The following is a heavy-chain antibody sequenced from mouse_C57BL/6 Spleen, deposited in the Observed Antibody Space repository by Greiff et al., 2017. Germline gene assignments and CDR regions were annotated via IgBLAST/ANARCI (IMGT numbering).Heavy chain of an antibody. CDR3: ARSLDGWYFDV. CDR2: IDPSDSYT. CDR1: GYTFTSYW. Sequence: QVQLQQPGAELVMPGASVKLSCKASGYTFTSYWMHWVKPRPGQGLEWIGEIDPSDSYTNYNQKFKGQSTLPVDKSSSTAYMQLSSLTSEDSEVFYWARSLDGWYFDVWGTGTTVTVSS. V-gene: IGHV1-69*01. J-gene: IGHJ1*03.